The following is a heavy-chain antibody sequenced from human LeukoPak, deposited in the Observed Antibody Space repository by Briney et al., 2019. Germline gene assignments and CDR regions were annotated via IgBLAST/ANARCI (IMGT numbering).Heavy chain of an antibody. V-gene: IGHV3-21*01. CDR1: GFTFSSYS. J-gene: IGHJ4*02. D-gene: IGHD5-12*01. CDR3: ARDSRRLRLGFDY. CDR2: ISSSSSYI. Sequence: GGSLRLSCAASGFTFSSYSMDWVRQAPGKGLEWVSSISSSSSYIYYADSVKGRLTISRDNAKNSLYLQMNSLRAEDTAVYYCARDSRRLRLGFDYWGQGTLVTVSS.